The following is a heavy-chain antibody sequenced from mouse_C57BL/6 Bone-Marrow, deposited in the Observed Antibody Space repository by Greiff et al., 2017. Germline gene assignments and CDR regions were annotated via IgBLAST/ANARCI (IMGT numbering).Heavy chain of an antibody. Sequence: QVQLQQPGAELVKPGASVKVSCKASGYTFTSYWMHWVKQRPGQGLEWIGRIHPSDSDTNYNQKFKGKATLTVDKTSSTAYMQLSSLTSEDSAVYDCAIYCFYDGYYGWFYYAMDYWGQGTSVTVSS. CDR1: GYTFTSYW. V-gene: IGHV1-74*01. D-gene: IGHD2-3*01. J-gene: IGHJ4*01. CDR2: IHPSDSDT. CDR3: AIYCFYDGYYGWFYYAMDY.